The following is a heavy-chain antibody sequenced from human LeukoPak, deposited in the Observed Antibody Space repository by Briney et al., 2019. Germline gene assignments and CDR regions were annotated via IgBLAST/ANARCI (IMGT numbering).Heavy chain of an antibody. V-gene: IGHV1-69*05. J-gene: IGHJ4*02. CDR3: ARDRSSGWYSHY. CDR1: GGTFSSYA. CDR2: IIPIFSTA. D-gene: IGHD6-19*01. Sequence: SVKVSCKASGGTFSSYAISWVRQAPGQGLKWMGRIIPIFSTANYAQKFQGRVTITTDESTSTAYMELSSLRSEDTAVYYCARDRSSGWYSHYWGQGTLVTVSS.